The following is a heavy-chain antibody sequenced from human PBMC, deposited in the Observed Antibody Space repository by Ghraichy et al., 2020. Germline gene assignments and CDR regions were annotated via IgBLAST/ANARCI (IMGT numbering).Heavy chain of an antibody. CDR3: ASVRYCSGGSCPGTGYFDF. V-gene: IGHV4-59*01. CDR2: IFYTGST. J-gene: IGHJ4*02. D-gene: IGHD2-15*01. CDR1: RGSISSYY. Sequence: SETLSLTCTVSRGSISSYYWSWIRQPPGKGLEWIGYIFYTGSTNYNPSLKSRVTISVDTSKKQFSLKLSSVTAADTAVYYCASVRYCSGGSCPGTGYFDFWGQGILVTVSS.